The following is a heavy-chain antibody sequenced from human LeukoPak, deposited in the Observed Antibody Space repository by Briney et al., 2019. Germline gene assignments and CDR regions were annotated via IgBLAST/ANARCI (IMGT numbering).Heavy chain of an antibody. D-gene: IGHD3/OR15-3a*01. Sequence: PGGSLRLSCAASGFTFSSYEINWVRQAPGKGLEWVSYITGSLNSIHYADSVKGRFTISRDNAKNSVYLQMNGLRLEDTAVYYCARTGLGLYSFDYWGQGIQVTISS. CDR2: ITGSLNSI. V-gene: IGHV3-48*03. J-gene: IGHJ4*02. CDR3: ARTGLGLYSFDY. CDR1: GFTFSSYE.